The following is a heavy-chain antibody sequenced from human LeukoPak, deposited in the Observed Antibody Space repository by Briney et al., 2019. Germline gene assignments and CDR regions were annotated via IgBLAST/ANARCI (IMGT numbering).Heavy chain of an antibody. CDR2: IYYSGST. V-gene: IGHV4-31*01. CDR1: GGSISSGGYY. Sequence: SETLSLTCTVSGGSISSGGYYWSWIRQHPGKGLEWIGYIYYSGSTYYNPSLKSQVTISVDTSKNQFSLKLSSVTAADTAVYYCARRGNWNYGMDVWGQGTTVTVSS. CDR3: ARRGNWNYGMDV. D-gene: IGHD1-20*01. J-gene: IGHJ6*02.